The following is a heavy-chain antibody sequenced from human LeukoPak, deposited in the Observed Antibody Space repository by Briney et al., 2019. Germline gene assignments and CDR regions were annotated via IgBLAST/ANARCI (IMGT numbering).Heavy chain of an antibody. CDR2: FYHSGST. V-gene: IGHV4-61*08. CDR3: ARGKYSSIITVPYYFDY. D-gene: IGHD3-22*01. J-gene: IGHJ4*02. Sequence: PSETLSLTCTVSGGSVSSGGYYWSWIRQPPGKGLEWIGYFYHSGSTNYNPSLKSRVTISQDTSRDQFSLKLTAVTAADTAVYYCARGKYSSIITVPYYFDYWGQGTLVTVSS. CDR1: GGSVSSGGYY.